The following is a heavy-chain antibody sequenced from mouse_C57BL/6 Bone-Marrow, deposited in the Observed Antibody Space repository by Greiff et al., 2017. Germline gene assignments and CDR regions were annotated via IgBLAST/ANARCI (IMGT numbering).Heavy chain of an antibody. CDR1: GFTFSDYG. D-gene: IGHD1-1*01. Sequence: DVHLVESGGGLVQPGGSLTLSCAASGFTFSDYGLAWVRPAPRKGPEWVAFISNLAYSIYYADTVTGRFTISRENAKSTRYLEMSSLRSEDTAMYYCARAGSRAAMDYWGQGTSVTVSS. CDR3: ARAGSRAAMDY. V-gene: IGHV5-15*01. CDR2: ISNLAYSI. J-gene: IGHJ4*01.